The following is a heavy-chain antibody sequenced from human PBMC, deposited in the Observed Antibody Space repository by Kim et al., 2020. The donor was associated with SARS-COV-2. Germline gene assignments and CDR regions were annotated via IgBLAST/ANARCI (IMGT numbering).Heavy chain of an antibody. J-gene: IGHJ4*02. Sequence: GGSLRLSCAASGFTFSSYGMHWVRQAPGKGLEWVAVISYDGSNKYYADSLKGRFTISRDNSKNTLYLQMNSLRAEDTAVYYCAKERVKSGCPGYWGQGTLVTVSS. CDR1: GFTFSSYG. D-gene: IGHD6-19*01. V-gene: IGHV3-30*18. CDR2: ISYDGSNK. CDR3: AKERVKSGCPGY.